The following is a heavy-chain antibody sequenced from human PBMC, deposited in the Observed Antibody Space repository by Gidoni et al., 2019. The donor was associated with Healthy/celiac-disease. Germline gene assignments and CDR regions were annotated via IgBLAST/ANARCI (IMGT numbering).Heavy chain of an antibody. D-gene: IGHD3-22*01. CDR1: GFSLSNARMG. J-gene: IGHJ4*02. CDR2: IFSNDEK. V-gene: IGHV2-26*01. Sequence: QVTLKESGPVLVKPTETLTLTCPVSGFSLSNARMGVSWIRQPPGKALEWLAHIFSNDEKSYSTSLKSRLTISKDTSKSQVVLTMTNMDPVDTATYYCARILTEYSSGYYFFDYWGQGTLVTVSS. CDR3: ARILTEYSSGYYFFDY.